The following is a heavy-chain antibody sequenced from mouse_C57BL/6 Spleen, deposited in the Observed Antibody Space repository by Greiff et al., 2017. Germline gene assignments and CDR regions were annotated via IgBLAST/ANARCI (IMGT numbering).Heavy chain of an antibody. Sequence: QVQLQHPGAELVKPGASVTVSCKASGYTFTSYWMHWVKQRPGQGLEWIGRIHPSDSDTNYNQKFKGKATLTVDKSSSTAYMQLSSLTSEDSAVYYCAMEDGYSYYFDYWGQGTTLTVSS. D-gene: IGHD2-3*01. CDR3: AMEDGYSYYFDY. CDR1: GYTFTSYW. J-gene: IGHJ2*01. CDR2: IHPSDSDT. V-gene: IGHV1-74*01.